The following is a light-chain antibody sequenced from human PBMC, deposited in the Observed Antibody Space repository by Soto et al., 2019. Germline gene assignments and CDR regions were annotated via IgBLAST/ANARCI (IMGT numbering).Light chain of an antibody. J-gene: IGKJ1*01. CDR2: GAS. Sequence: EIVLTQSPATLSSFPGDRVTLSCRASQSFNSIYLAWYQQKPGQAPRLLIYGASSRATGIPDRFSGSGSGTDFTLTISRMEPEDFAVYYCHQYDSWTFGQGTKVDMK. V-gene: IGKV3-20*01. CDR1: QSFNSIY. CDR3: HQYDSWT.